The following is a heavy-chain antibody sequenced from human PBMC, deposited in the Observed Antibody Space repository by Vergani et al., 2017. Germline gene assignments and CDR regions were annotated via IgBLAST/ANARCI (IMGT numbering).Heavy chain of an antibody. D-gene: IGHD3-22*01. V-gene: IGHV4-39*07. Sequence: QLQLQESGPGLVKPSETLSLTCTVSGGSISSSSYYWGWIRQPPGKGLEWIGSIYYSGSTYYNPSLKSRVTISVDTSKNQFSLKLSSVTAADTAVYYCGDSSGYYNDAFDIWGQGTMVTVSS. CDR2: IYYSGST. J-gene: IGHJ3*02. CDR1: GGSISSSSYY. CDR3: GDSSGYYNDAFDI.